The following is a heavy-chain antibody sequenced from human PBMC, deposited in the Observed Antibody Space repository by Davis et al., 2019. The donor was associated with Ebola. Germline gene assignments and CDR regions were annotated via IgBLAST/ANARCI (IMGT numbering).Heavy chain of an antibody. V-gene: IGHV3-23*01. CDR1: VITFSSYA. CDR2: ITGTGVST. J-gene: IGHJ4*02. D-gene: IGHD4-23*01. CDR3: ARGGGYVFGQFDF. Sequence: GESLKISCTDSVITFSSYAMSWVRQAPGKGLEWVSTITGTGVSTYYADSVKGRFTISRDNSKNTLYVQMNTLSAEDTAVYYCARGGGYVFGQFDFWGQGTLVTVSS.